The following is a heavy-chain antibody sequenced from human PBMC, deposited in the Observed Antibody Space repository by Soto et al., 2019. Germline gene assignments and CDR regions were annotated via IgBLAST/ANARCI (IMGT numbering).Heavy chain of an antibody. D-gene: IGHD3-16*01. CDR2: IIPILGIA. CDR3: ARNTFYYYGMDV. J-gene: IGHJ6*02. Sequence: QVQLVQSGAEVKKPGSSVKVSCKASGGTFSSYTISWVRQAPGQGLEWMGRIIPILGIANYAQKFQGRVTINADKTTSTAYMELSSLRSEDTAVYYCARNTFYYYGMDVWGQGTTVTVSS. CDR1: GGTFSSYT. V-gene: IGHV1-69*02.